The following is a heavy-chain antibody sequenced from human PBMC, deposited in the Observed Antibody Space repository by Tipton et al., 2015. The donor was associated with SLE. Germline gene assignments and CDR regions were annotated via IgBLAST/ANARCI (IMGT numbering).Heavy chain of an antibody. Sequence: SLRLSCAASGFTFSSYAMHWVRQAPGKGLEWVAVISYDGSNKYYADSVKGRFTISRDNSKNTLYLQMNSLRAEDTAVYYCARNSSLPVGMDVWGQGTTVTVSS. CDR1: GFTFSSYA. D-gene: IGHD6-13*01. CDR3: ARNSSLPVGMDV. J-gene: IGHJ6*02. V-gene: IGHV3-30*04. CDR2: ISYDGSNK.